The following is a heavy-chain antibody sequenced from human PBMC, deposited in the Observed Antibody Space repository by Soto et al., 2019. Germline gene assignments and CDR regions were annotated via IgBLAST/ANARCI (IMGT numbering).Heavy chain of an antibody. CDR2: INAGNGNT. D-gene: IGHD6-19*01. CDR3: ASRQAVAGTNYYYYGMDV. CDR1: GYTFTSYA. V-gene: IGHV1-3*01. Sequence: QVQLVQSGAEVKKPGASVKVSCKASGYTFTSYAMHWVRQAPGQRLEWMGWINAGNGNTKYSQKFQGRVTITRDTSASTAYMELSSRRSEDTAVYYCASRQAVAGTNYYYYGMDVWGQGTTVTVSS. J-gene: IGHJ6*02.